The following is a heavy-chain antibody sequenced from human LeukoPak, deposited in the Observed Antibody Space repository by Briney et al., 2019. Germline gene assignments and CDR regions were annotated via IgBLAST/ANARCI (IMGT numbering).Heavy chain of an antibody. CDR1: GGSISSSSYY. J-gene: IGHJ3*02. Sequence: SETLSLTCTVSGGSISSSSYYWGWIRQPPGKGLEWIGSIYYSGSTYYNPSLKSRVTISVDTSKNQFSLKLSSVTAADTAVYYCARARGSDYGDASDIWGQGTMVTVSS. V-gene: IGHV4-39*01. CDR2: IYYSGST. CDR3: ARARGSDYGDASDI. D-gene: IGHD4-17*01.